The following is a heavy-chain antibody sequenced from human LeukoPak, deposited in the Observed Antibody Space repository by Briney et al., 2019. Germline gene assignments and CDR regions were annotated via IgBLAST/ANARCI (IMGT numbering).Heavy chain of an antibody. CDR3: ARRGTDYYYYYMDV. CDR1: GFNFSDYY. V-gene: IGHV3-11*04. Sequence: GGSLRLSCAASGFNFSDYYISWIRQAPGKGLEWLSYISSSGGSIYYADSVKGRLTISRDNAKNSLYLQMNSLRAEDTAVYYCARRGTDYYYYYMDVWGKGTTVTVSS. J-gene: IGHJ6*03. CDR2: ISSSGGSI.